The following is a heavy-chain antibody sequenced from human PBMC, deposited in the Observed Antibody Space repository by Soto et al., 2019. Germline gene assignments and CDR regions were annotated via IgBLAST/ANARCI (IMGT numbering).Heavy chain of an antibody. CDR1: GDSISTSTYF. J-gene: IGHJ4*02. V-gene: IGHV4-39*02. CDR2: IYYTGHT. D-gene: IGHD6-13*01. CDR3: ARETSSWYVVFDY. Sequence: SETLSLTCTVSGDSISTSTYFWGWVRQPPGKGLEWIGSIYYTGHTNYNPSLKSRVTISVDTSKNQLSLKLTSVTAADTAVYYCARETSSWYVVFDYWGQGTQVTVSS.